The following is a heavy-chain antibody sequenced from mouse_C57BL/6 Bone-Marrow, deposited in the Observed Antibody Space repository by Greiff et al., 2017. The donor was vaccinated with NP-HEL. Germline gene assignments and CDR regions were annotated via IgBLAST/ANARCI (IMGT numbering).Heavy chain of an antibody. Sequence: QVQLQQSGAELMKPGASVKLSCKATGYTFTGYWIEWVKQRPGHGLEWIGEILPGSGSTNYNEKFKGKATFTADTSSNTAYMQLSSLTTEDSAIYYCARGGPYGNYFYWYFDVWGTGTTVTVSS. J-gene: IGHJ1*03. V-gene: IGHV1-9*01. D-gene: IGHD2-1*01. CDR1: GYTFTGYW. CDR3: ARGGPYGNYFYWYFDV. CDR2: ILPGSGST.